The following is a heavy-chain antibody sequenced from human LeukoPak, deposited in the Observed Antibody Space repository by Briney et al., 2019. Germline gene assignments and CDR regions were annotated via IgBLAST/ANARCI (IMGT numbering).Heavy chain of an antibody. CDR3: ARARRDRGYSYYYFDY. D-gene: IGHD5-18*01. CDR2: IYYSGST. J-gene: IGHJ4*02. CDR1: GGSISSYY. V-gene: IGHV4-59*01. Sequence: SETLPLTCTASGGSISSYYWSWIRQPPGKGLEWIGYIYYSGSTNYNPSLKSRVTISVDTAKNQFSLKLSSVTAADTAVYYCARARRDRGYSYYYFDYWGQGTLVTVSS.